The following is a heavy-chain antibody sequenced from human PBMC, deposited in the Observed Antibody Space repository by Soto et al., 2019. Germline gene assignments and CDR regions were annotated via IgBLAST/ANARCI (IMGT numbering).Heavy chain of an antibody. Sequence: SETLSLTCAVYGGSFSGYYWSWIRQPPGKGLEWIGEINHSGSTNYNPSLKSRVTISVDTSKNQFSLKLSSVTAAGTAVYYCARTMAAAGTAGAYRYYYYYYGMDVWGQGTTVTVSS. V-gene: IGHV4-34*01. J-gene: IGHJ6*02. CDR2: INHSGST. D-gene: IGHD6-13*01. CDR3: ARTMAAAGTAGAYRYYYYYYGMDV. CDR1: GGSFSGYY.